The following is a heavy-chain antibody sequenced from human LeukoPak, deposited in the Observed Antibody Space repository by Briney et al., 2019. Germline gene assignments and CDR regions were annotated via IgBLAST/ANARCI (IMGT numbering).Heavy chain of an antibody. D-gene: IGHD3-16*02. Sequence: SETLSLTCTVSGASVSGSPYYWGWIRQPPGKGLEWIGSIYYSGSTNYNPSLKSRVTISVDTSKNQFSLKLSSVTAADTAVYYCARHDWGRLGELSPDYWGQGTLVTVSS. CDR3: ARHDWGRLGELSPDY. CDR1: GASVSGSPYY. CDR2: IYYSGST. J-gene: IGHJ4*02. V-gene: IGHV4-39*01.